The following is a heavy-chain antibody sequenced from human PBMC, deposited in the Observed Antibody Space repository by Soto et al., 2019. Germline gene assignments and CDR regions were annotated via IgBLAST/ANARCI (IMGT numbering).Heavy chain of an antibody. CDR3: AKDRGWSSADLEY. J-gene: IGHJ4*02. D-gene: IGHD6-19*01. CDR2: MSYDGSSK. V-gene: IGHV3-30*18. CDR1: GFNFSSFG. Sequence: QVQLVESGGGVVQPGSSLRLSCAASGFNFSSFGMHWVRQAPGKGLEWVALMSYDGSSKYYQDSLKGRFTISRDKSKNTLYLQMSSLRVEDTGVYYCAKDRGWSSADLEYWGPGTLVTVSS.